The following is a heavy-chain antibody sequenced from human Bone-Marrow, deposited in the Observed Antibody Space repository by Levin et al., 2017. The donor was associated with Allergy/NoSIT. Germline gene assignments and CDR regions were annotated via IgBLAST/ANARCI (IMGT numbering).Heavy chain of an antibody. Sequence: LSLPCAASGFTFDDYTMHWVRQAPGKGLEWVSLISWDGGSTYYADSVKGRFTISRDNSKNSLYLQMNSLRTEDTALYYCAKSGRNSRRAIYYYYYMDVWGKGTTVTVSS. CDR2: ISWDGGST. CDR1: GFTFDDYT. V-gene: IGHV3-43*01. J-gene: IGHJ6*03. CDR3: AKSGRNSRRAIYYYYYMDV. D-gene: IGHD2/OR15-2a*01.